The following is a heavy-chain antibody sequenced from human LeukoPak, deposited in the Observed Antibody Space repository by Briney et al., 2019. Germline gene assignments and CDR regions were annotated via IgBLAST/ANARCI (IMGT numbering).Heavy chain of an antibody. Sequence: GGSLRLSCAASGFTFSSYAMSWVRQAPGKGLEWVSAISDSGGSTYYAGSVKGRFTISRDNSKNTLFLQMNSLRAEDTAVYYCAKSRLGIGYGSTWYPGDYWGQGTFVTVSS. J-gene: IGHJ4*02. CDR1: GFTFSSYA. D-gene: IGHD6-13*01. CDR3: AKSRLGIGYGSTWYPGDY. CDR2: ISDSGGST. V-gene: IGHV3-23*01.